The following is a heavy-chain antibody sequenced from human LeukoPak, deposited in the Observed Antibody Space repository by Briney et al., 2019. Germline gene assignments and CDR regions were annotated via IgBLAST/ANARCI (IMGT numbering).Heavy chain of an antibody. CDR2: ISSSRTI. Sequence: GGSLRLSCAASGFTFSSYSMNWVRQAPGKGLEWVSYISSSRTIYYADSVKGRFTISRDNAKNSLYLQMNSLRAENTAVYYCARRLGMIDYWDQGTLVTVSS. J-gene: IGHJ4*02. CDR1: GFTFSSYS. D-gene: IGHD3-22*01. V-gene: IGHV3-48*04. CDR3: ARRLGMIDY.